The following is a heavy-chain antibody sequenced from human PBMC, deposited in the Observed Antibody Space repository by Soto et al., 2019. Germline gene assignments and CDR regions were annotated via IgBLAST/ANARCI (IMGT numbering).Heavy chain of an antibody. CDR3: ARDLKEYCSDGKCNWFDP. D-gene: IGHD2-15*01. CDR2: ISYSGST. V-gene: IGHV4-59*01. CDR1: GASITTYY. Sequence: SETLSLTCTVSGASITTYYWSWIRQPPGKGLEWFGYISYSGSTDYNPSLKSRVTISFDASKNQISLQVRSATAADAAVYYCARDLKEYCSDGKCNWFDPWGRGTLVTVS. J-gene: IGHJ5*02.